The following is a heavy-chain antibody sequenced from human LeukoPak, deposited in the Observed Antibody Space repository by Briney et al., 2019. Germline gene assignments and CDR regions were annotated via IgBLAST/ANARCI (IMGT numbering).Heavy chain of an antibody. J-gene: IGHJ3*02. D-gene: IGHD6-25*01. CDR2: INQSGST. CDR1: GGSISSYY. CDR3: ATIQRDHAFDI. Sequence: PSETLSLTCTVSGGSISSYYWSWIRQPPGKGLEWIGEINQSGSTNYNPSLKSRGTISVDTSKNQFSLKLASVTAADTAVYYCATIQRDHAFDIWGQGTMVTVSS. V-gene: IGHV4-34*01.